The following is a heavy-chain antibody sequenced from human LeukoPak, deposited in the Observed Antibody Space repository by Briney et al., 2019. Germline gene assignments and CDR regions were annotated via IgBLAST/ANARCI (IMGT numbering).Heavy chain of an antibody. CDR3: ARGRENEVAAKGFDP. V-gene: IGHV4-59*01. D-gene: IGHD2-15*01. J-gene: IGHJ5*02. Sequence: SETLSLTCTVSGDSISSFYWSWIRQSPGKGLEWIGYIFYSGITNYNPSLKSPVTISIDTSNNQFSLKLSSVTAADTAVYYCARGRENEVAAKGFDPWGQGTLVTVSS. CDR1: GDSISSFY. CDR2: IFYSGIT.